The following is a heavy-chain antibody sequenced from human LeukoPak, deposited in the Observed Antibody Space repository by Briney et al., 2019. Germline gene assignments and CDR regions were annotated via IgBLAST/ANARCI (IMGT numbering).Heavy chain of an antibody. D-gene: IGHD6-6*01. Sequence: GGSLRLSCAASGFTFSSYAMSWVRQAPGKGLEWVSAISGSGGSTYYADSVKGRFTISRDNSKNTLYLRMNSLRAEDTAVYYCAKVEYSSSSYTFHYYFDYWGQGTLVTVSS. J-gene: IGHJ4*02. CDR2: ISGSGGST. CDR3: AKVEYSSSSYTFHYYFDY. CDR1: GFTFSSYA. V-gene: IGHV3-23*01.